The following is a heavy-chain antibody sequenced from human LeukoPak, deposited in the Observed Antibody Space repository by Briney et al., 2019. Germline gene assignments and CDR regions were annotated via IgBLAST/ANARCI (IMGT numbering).Heavy chain of an antibody. D-gene: IGHD2-21*02. CDR3: ARDMDAAYCGGDCPFDY. J-gene: IGHJ4*02. CDR1: GGTFSSYA. Sequence: GASVKVSCKASGGTFSSYAISWVRQAPGQGLEWMGRIIPILGIANYAQKFQGRVTITADKSTSTAYMELSSLRSEDTAVYYCARDMDAAYCGGDCPFDYWGQGTLVTVSS. V-gene: IGHV1-69*04. CDR2: IIPILGIA.